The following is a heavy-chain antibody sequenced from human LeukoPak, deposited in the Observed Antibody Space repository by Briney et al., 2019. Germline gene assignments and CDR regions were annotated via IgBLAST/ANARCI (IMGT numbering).Heavy chain of an antibody. CDR2: IKQDGSKK. Sequence: GGSLRLSCAASRFTFSNYWMSWVRQAPGKGLEWVANIKQDGSKKYYVDSVKGRFTISRDNAKNSLYLQMNSLRAEDTAVYYRAGVRSGSYYHDAFDIWGQGTMVTVSS. D-gene: IGHD3-10*01. CDR1: RFTFSNYW. V-gene: IGHV3-7*03. CDR3: AGVRSGSYYHDAFDI. J-gene: IGHJ3*02.